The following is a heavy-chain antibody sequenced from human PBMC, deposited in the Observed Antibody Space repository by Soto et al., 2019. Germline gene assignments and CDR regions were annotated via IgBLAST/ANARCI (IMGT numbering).Heavy chain of an antibody. D-gene: IGHD4-17*01. CDR2: THYSGRT. CDR1: GFYLINYY. CDR3: ARRLTGAYGSYLDS. J-gene: IGHJ4*02. Sequence: SETLSLTCTVSGFYLINYYWGWIRQSPGKGLEWIGYTHYSGRTNYNPSLESRLTISMDTSKNQFSLRLSSVTAADTALYYCARRLTGAYGSYLDSWGQGALVTVSS. V-gene: IGHV4-59*08.